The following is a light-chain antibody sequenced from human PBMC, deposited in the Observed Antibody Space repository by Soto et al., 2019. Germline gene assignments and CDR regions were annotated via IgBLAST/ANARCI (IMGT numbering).Light chain of an antibody. CDR1: QSVNSN. CDR3: QQYNNWLWT. CDR2: GAS. V-gene: IGKV3-15*01. J-gene: IGKJ1*01. Sequence: EIVMTQSPATVSVSPGERATLSCRASQSVNSNLVWYQHKPGQAPRLLIYGASTRATGIPARFSGSGSGTDFTLTISSLQSEDFALYYFQQYNNWLWTFGQGTRVEIK.